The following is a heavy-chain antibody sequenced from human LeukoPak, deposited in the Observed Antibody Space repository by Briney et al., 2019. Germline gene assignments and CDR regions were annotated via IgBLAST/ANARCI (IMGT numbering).Heavy chain of an antibody. Sequence: GESLKISCKGSGYNFTSYWISWVRQMPGKGLEWMGRIDPSDSYTNYSPSFHGHVTISADESITTAYLQWSSLKASDTAMYYCARLVGGTVDYWGQGTLVTVSS. CDR1: GYNFTSYW. D-gene: IGHD1-26*01. V-gene: IGHV5-10-1*01. CDR3: ARLVGGTVDY. J-gene: IGHJ4*02. CDR2: IDPSDSYT.